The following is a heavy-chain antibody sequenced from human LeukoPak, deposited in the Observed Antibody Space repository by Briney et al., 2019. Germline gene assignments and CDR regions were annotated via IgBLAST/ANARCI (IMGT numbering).Heavy chain of an antibody. D-gene: IGHD6-19*01. Sequence: ASVKVSCRASGYTFTGYYMHWVRQAPGQGLEWMGWINPNSGGTNYAQKFQGRVTMTRDTSISTAYMELSRLRSDDTAVYYCAREVYSSGWKTIDYWGQGTLVTVSS. CDR1: GYTFTGYY. CDR3: AREVYSSGWKTIDY. V-gene: IGHV1-2*02. J-gene: IGHJ4*02. CDR2: INPNSGGT.